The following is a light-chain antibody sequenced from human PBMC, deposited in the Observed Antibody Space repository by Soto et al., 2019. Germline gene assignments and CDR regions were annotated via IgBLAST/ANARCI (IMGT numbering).Light chain of an antibody. CDR2: EVI. CDR3: SSYTSSSTLV. J-gene: IGLJ2*01. CDR1: SSDVGGYNY. V-gene: IGLV2-14*01. Sequence: QSALTQPASVSGSPGQSITISCTGTSSDVGGYNYVSWSQQHPGKAPKLMIYEVINRPSGVSNRFSGSKSGNTASLTISGLQAEEEADYYCSSYTSSSTLVFGGGTKLTVL.